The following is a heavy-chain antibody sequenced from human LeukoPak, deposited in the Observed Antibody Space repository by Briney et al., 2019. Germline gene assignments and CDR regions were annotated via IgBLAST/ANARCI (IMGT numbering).Heavy chain of an antibody. D-gene: IGHD6-13*01. CDR3: ARGSSIAAADDSSFDY. CDR2: ISAYNGNT. J-gene: IGHJ4*02. Sequence: ASVKVSCKASGYTFTSYGISWVRQAPGQGLEWMGWISAYNGNTNYAQKLQGRVTMTTDTSTSTAYMELGSLRSDDTAVYYCARGSSIAAADDSSFDYWGQGTLVTVSS. V-gene: IGHV1-18*01. CDR1: GYTFTSYG.